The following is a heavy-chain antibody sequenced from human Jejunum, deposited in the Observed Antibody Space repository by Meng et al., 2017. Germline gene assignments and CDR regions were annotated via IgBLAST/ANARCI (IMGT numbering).Heavy chain of an antibody. V-gene: IGHV3-48*03. CDR3: ARGDSKMAVAAMSAFDI. J-gene: IGHJ3*02. Sequence: GGSLRLSCAVSGFTFSNYEMNWVRQAPGKGLQWLSYINSRGTTVYQEDSVKGRFTISRDNAKNSLYLQMNGLRAEDTATYYCARGDSKMAVAAMSAFDIWGQGTVVTVSS. CDR2: INSRGTTV. CDR1: GFTFSNYE. D-gene: IGHD6-19*01.